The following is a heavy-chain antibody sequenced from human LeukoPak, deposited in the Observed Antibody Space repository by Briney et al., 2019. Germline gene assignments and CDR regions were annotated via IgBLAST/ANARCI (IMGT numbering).Heavy chain of an antibody. D-gene: IGHD3-22*01. CDR3: ARGWGYYDY. CDR1: GFTFSSIE. CDR2: ISSSGGAI. Sequence: PGGSLRLSCAASGFTFSSIEMNWVRQAPGKGLEWLSYISSSGGAIYYADSVKGRFTISRDNAKNSLYLQMNSLRAEDTAVCYCARGWGYYDYWGQGALVTVSS. J-gene: IGHJ4*02. V-gene: IGHV3-48*03.